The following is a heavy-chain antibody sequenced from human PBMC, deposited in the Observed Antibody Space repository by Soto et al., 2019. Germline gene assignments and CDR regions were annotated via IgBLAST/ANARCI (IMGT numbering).Heavy chain of an antibody. D-gene: IGHD4-4*01. CDR2: IYYSGST. CDR3: ARDAATTVTINNWFDP. CDR1: GGSISSGDYY. J-gene: IGHJ5*02. Sequence: SETLSLTCTVSGGSISSGDYYWSWIRQPPGKGLEWIGYIYYSGSTYYNPSLKSRVTISVDTSKNQFSLKLSSVTAADTAVYYCARDAATTVTINNWFDPWGQGTLVTVSS. V-gene: IGHV4-30-4*01.